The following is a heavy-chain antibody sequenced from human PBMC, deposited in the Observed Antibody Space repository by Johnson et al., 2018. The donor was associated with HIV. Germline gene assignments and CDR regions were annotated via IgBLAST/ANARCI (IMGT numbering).Heavy chain of an antibody. CDR3: AKDEIAAPLAFYI. CDR2: IRYDGSNK. Sequence: QVQLVESGGGVVQPGGSLRLSCAASGFTFSSYGMHWVRQAPGKGLEWVAFIRYDGSNKYYADSVKGRFTISRDNSKNTLYLQMNSLRAEDTAVYYCAKDEIAAPLAFYIWGQGTMVTVSS. V-gene: IGHV3-30*02. CDR1: GFTFSSYG. D-gene: IGHD6-25*01. J-gene: IGHJ3*02.